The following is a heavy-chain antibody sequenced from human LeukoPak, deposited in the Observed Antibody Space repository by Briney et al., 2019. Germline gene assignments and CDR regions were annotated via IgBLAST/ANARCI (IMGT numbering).Heavy chain of an antibody. CDR2: ISSSSSYI. J-gene: IGHJ3*02. CDR3: ARGTGDQMTPPDDAFDI. D-gene: IGHD3-16*01. Sequence: GGSLRLSCAASGFTFSSYSMNWVRQAPGKGLEWVSSISSSSSYIYYADSVKGRFTISRDNAKNSLYLQMNSLRAEDTAVYYCARGTGDQMTPPDDAFDIWGQGTMVTVSS. V-gene: IGHV3-21*04. CDR1: GFTFSSYS.